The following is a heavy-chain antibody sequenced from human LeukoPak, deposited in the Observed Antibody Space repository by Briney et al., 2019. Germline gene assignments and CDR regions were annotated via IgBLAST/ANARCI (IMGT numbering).Heavy chain of an antibody. CDR1: GGSFSGYY. D-gene: IGHD6-19*01. V-gene: IGHV4-59*12. Sequence: SETLSLTCAVYGGSFSGYYWSWIRQPPGKGLEWIGYVYYSGSTNYNPSLKSRVTISVDTSKNQFSLKLSSLTAADTAVYYCARGGSGNNFDYWGQGTLVTVSS. CDR2: VYYSGST. CDR3: ARGGSGNNFDY. J-gene: IGHJ4*02.